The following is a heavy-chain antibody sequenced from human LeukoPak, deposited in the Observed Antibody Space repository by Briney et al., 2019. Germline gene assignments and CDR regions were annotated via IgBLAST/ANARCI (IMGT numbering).Heavy chain of an antibody. Sequence: SGGSLRLSCETSGFTFSHYGIHWVRQVPGMGLEWVAFIKYDGSKIYYADSVQGRFTISRDNSKNNLFLQMTRMRPQDTAVYYCATDGIPSATALANWGQGTLVTVSS. CDR3: ATDGIPSATALAN. J-gene: IGHJ4*02. CDR1: GFTFSHYG. CDR2: IKYDGSKI. V-gene: IGHV3-30*02. D-gene: IGHD2/OR15-2a*01.